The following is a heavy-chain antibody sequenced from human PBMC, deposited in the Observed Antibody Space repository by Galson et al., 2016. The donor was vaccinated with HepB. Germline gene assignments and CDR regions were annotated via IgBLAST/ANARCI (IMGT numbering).Heavy chain of an antibody. Sequence: SVKVSCKASGYTFTSYGITWVRQAPGQGLEWMGWMSSHSDYVNYAQKFQGSVTMTKDTSTSTAYLELRSLRSDDTAVYYCARDPYCSSTNCHDSPHLYYFDCWGQGTLVTVSS. J-gene: IGHJ4*02. CDR1: GYTFTSYG. CDR2: MSSHSDYV. D-gene: IGHD2-2*01. V-gene: IGHV1-18*01. CDR3: ARDPYCSSTNCHDSPHLYYFDC.